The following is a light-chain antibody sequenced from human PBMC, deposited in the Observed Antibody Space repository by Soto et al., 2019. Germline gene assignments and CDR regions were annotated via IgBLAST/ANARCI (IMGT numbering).Light chain of an antibody. V-gene: IGKV3-11*01. J-gene: IGKJ5*01. CDR2: GAS. Sequence: EVVMTQSPATLSVSPGDTATLSCRASQSISSSLAWYQQKPGQAPRLLIYGASSRATGIPDRFSGSGSGTDFTLTISSLEPEDFAVYYCQQRSNWPPKITFGQGTRLEIK. CDR1: QSISSS. CDR3: QQRSNWPPKIT.